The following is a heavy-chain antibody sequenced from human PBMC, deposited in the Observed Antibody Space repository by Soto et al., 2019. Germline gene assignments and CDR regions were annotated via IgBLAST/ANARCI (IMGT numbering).Heavy chain of an antibody. Sequence: PSETLSLTCTVSDGSLTSYYWSWIRQPPGKGLEWIVYMSYSGSSNYNPSLKSRVSMSVDTSKNQVSLKLSSLTAADTAVYYCARTRITSTAATFDPWGQGTLVTVSS. CDR1: DGSLTSYY. D-gene: IGHD1-20*01. V-gene: IGHV4-59*01. CDR3: ARTRITSTAATFDP. J-gene: IGHJ5*02. CDR2: MSYSGSS.